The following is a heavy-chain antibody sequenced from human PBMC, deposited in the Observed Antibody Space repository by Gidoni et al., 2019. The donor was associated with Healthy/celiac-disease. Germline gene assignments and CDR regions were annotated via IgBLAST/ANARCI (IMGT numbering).Heavy chain of an antibody. CDR3: AMWAYNYGMDV. CDR2: INQSGST. V-gene: IGHV4-34*01. D-gene: IGHD1-26*01. J-gene: IGHJ6*02. Sequence: QVQLQQWGAGLLKSSETLHLTCAVYGGSFSGYYGSWIRQPPGKGLEWIGEINQSGSTNYNPSLKSRVTISVDTSKNQFSLKLSSVTAADTAVYYCAMWAYNYGMDVWGQGTTVTVSS. CDR1: GGSFSGYY.